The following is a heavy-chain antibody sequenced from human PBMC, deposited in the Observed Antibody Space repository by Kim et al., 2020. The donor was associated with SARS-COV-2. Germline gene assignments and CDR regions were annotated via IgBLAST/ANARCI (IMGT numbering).Heavy chain of an antibody. D-gene: IGHD2-8*01. Sequence: TIYAEAVKGRLTITRDNAENTVYLQVNSLRGDDTAVYYCVRQDNGRPLDLWGQGTLVTVSP. CDR2: T. CDR3: VRQDNGRPLDL. J-gene: IGHJ5*02. V-gene: IGHV3-74*01.